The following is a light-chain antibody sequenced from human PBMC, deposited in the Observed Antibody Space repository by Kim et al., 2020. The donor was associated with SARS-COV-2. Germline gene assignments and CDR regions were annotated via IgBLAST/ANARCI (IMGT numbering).Light chain of an antibody. CDR1: SSNIGSNY. J-gene: IGLJ3*02. CDR2: RNN. Sequence: GQWVTIASSGGSSNIGSNYVYWYQQLPGPAPKLLIYRNNERPSGVPDRFSGSKSGTSASLAISGLRSEDEADYYCAAWDDSLSGWVFGGGTQLTVL. CDR3: AAWDDSLSGWV. V-gene: IGLV1-47*01.